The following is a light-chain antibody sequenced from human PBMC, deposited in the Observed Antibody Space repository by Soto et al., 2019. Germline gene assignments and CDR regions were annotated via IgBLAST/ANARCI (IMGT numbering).Light chain of an antibody. CDR1: QDISNY. J-gene: IGKJ2*01. CDR2: DAS. V-gene: IGKV1-33*01. CDR3: QQYHSFSFT. Sequence: DIQMTQSPSSLSASVGDRVTITCQASQDISNYLNWYQQKPGKAPKLLIYDASNLETGVPSRFSGSGSGTEFTLTISSLQPDDSATYYCQQYHSFSFTFGQGTKVDIK.